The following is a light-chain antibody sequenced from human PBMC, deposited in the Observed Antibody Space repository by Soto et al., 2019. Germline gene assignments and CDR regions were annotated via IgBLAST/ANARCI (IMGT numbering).Light chain of an antibody. J-gene: IGLJ1*01. V-gene: IGLV2-11*01. CDR2: DVT. CDR3: CSYAGGYTYV. CDR1: SSDVGGYNY. Sequence: QSVLTQPRSVSGSPGQSVTISCTGTSSDVGGYNYVSWYQQYPSKAPKLMIYDVTKRPSGVPDRFSGSKSGNTASLTISGLQAGDEADYYCCSYAGGYTYVFGTGTKLTV.